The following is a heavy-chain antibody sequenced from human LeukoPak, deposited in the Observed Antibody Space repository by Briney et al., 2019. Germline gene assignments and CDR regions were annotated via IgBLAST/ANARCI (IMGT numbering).Heavy chain of an antibody. CDR3: AKSSEYNNYGIDY. V-gene: IGHV3-23*01. CDR2: ISGSGANT. D-gene: IGHD4-11*01. CDR1: GFTFCHYA. Sequence: GGSLRLSCAASGFTFCHYAMSWVRQAPGKGLEWVSGISGSGANTYYADSVKGRFTISRDNSKSTLYLQMSSLRAEDTALYYCAKSSEYNNYGIDYWGQGTLVTVSS. J-gene: IGHJ4*02.